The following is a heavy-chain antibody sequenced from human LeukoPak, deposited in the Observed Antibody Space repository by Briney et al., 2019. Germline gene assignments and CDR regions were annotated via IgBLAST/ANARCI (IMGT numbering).Heavy chain of an antibody. V-gene: IGHV3-7*01. CDR1: GFTFSDSW. CDR2: MNQDGSEK. D-gene: IGHD3-16*01. J-gene: IGHJ6*02. CDR3: ATYTHWVAGDV. Sequence: AGSLRLSCAAYGFTFSDSWMSWVSPAPGKGLEWVANMNQDGSEKDYVDSVKGRFTITRDNARNSLYLQMGSLRAEDTAVYYCATYTHWVAGDVWGQGTTVTVSS.